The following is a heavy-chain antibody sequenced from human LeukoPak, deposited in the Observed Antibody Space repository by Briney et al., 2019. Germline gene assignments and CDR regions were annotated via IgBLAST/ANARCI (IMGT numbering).Heavy chain of an antibody. Sequence: WASVKVSCKVSGYTLTELSMHWVRQAPGKGLEWMGGFDPEDGETIYAQKFQGRVTMTEDTSTDTAYMELSSLRSEDTAVYYCATDYRDSGYDSLHYWGQGTLVTVSS. V-gene: IGHV1-24*01. D-gene: IGHD5-12*01. CDR3: ATDYRDSGYDSLHY. J-gene: IGHJ4*02. CDR2: FDPEDGET. CDR1: GYTLTELS.